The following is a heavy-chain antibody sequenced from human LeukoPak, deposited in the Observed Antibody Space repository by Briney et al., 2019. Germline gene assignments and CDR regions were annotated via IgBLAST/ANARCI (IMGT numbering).Heavy chain of an antibody. Sequence: GGSLRLSCAASGFTFSNYAMHWVRRAPGKGLEWVAVISYGGSSKYYADSVKGRFTISRDNSKNTLYLQMNSLRAEDTAVYYCARGRDPGYYFDYWGQGTLVTVSS. J-gene: IGHJ4*02. CDR1: GFTFSNYA. D-gene: IGHD3-10*01. V-gene: IGHV3-30-3*01. CDR2: ISYGGSSK. CDR3: ARGRDPGYYFDY.